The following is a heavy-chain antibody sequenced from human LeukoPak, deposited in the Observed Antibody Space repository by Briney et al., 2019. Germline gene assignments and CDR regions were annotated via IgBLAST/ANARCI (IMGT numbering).Heavy chain of an antibody. V-gene: IGHV4-34*01. Sequence: SETLSLTCAVYGGSFSGYYWSWIRQPPGKGLEWIGEINHSGSTNYNPSLKSRVTISVDTSKNQFSLKLSSVTAADTAVYYCARVEMATNTDAFDIWGQGTMVAVSS. CDR2: INHSGST. J-gene: IGHJ3*02. D-gene: IGHD5-24*01. CDR3: ARVEMATNTDAFDI. CDR1: GGSFSGYY.